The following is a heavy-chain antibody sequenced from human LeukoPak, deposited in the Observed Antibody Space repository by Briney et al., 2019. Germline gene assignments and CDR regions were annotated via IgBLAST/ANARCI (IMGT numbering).Heavy chain of an antibody. CDR3: ATSDTVSTYNWFDP. CDR1: GGSINSYY. Sequence: SETLSLTCSVSGGSINSYYWSWIRQPPGKGLEWIGYIYSSGSTYYNPSLKSRVTISVDTSKNQFSLNLSSLTAADTAVYYCATSDTVSTYNWFDPWGQGTLVTVS. D-gene: IGHD5/OR15-5a*01. V-gene: IGHV4-59*04. CDR2: IYSSGST. J-gene: IGHJ5*02.